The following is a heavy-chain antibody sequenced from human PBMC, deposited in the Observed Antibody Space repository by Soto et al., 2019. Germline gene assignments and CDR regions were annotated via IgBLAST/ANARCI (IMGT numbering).Heavy chain of an antibody. V-gene: IGHV5-51*01. CDR2: IYPGDSDT. CDR1: GYSFTSYW. D-gene: IGHD6-19*01. Sequence: GESLKISCKGSGYSFTSYWIGWVRQMPGKGLEWMGIIYPGDSDTRYSPSFQGQVTISADKSISTAYLQWSSLKASDTAMYYCGRCIEQWRPRPDLAFDYWGQGALVTVSS. CDR3: GRCIEQWRPRPDLAFDY. J-gene: IGHJ4*02.